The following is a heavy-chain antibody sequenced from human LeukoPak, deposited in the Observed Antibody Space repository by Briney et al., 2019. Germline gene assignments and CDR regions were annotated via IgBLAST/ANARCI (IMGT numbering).Heavy chain of an antibody. CDR3: ATRDIVVVPAAMGGDYFDY. J-gene: IGHJ4*02. V-gene: IGHV1-24*01. CDR1: GYTLTELS. D-gene: IGHD2-2*01. Sequence: ASVKVSYKLSGYTLTELSMHWVRQAPGKGLEWMGGFDPEDGETIYAQKFQGRVTMTEDTSTDTAYMELSSLRSEDTAVYYCATRDIVVVPAAMGGDYFDYWGQGTLVTVSS. CDR2: FDPEDGET.